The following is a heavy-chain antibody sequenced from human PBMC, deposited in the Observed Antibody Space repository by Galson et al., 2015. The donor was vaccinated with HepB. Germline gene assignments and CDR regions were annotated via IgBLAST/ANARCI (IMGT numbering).Heavy chain of an antibody. CDR1: GGSFSDYY. CDR2: INHSGST. V-gene: IGHV4-34*01. J-gene: IGHJ3*02. D-gene: IGHD3-22*01. CDR3: ARGLVVIKAFDI. Sequence: LSLTCAVYGGSFSDYYWSWIRQPPGKGLEWIGEINHSGSTNYNPSLKSRVTISVDTSKNQFSLKLSSVTAADTAVYYCARGLVVIKAFDIWGQGTMVTVSS.